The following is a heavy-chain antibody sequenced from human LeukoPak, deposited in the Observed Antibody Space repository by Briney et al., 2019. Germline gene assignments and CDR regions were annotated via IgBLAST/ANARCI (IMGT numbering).Heavy chain of an antibody. D-gene: IGHD3-22*01. J-gene: IGHJ4*02. Sequence: GGSLRLSCSASGFTFNRFYLHWVRQAPGKGLEWVSYISSGSSTIYYADSVEGRFTISRDNAKNSLYLQLNSLTDEDTAVYYCAREPPGNYDSSGHYYAYFDCWGQGTLVTVSS. CDR2: ISSGSSTI. CDR3: AREPPGNYDSSGHYYAYFDC. V-gene: IGHV3-48*02. CDR1: GFTFNRFY.